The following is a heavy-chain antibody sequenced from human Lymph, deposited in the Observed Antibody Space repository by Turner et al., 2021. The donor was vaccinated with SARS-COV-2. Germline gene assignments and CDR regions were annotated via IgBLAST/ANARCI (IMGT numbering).Heavy chain of an antibody. CDR1: GFTFSSYG. Sequence: QVQLVASGGGVVQPGRSLRLSCAASGFTFSSYGMDWVRQAPGKGLGWVAVIWYDGSNKYYADSVKGRFTISRDNSKNTLYLQMNSLRAEDTAVYYCARVKGYNGYDLRYYYGMDVWGQGTTVTVSS. J-gene: IGHJ6*02. V-gene: IGHV3-33*01. CDR3: ARVKGYNGYDLRYYYGMDV. CDR2: IWYDGSNK. D-gene: IGHD5-12*01.